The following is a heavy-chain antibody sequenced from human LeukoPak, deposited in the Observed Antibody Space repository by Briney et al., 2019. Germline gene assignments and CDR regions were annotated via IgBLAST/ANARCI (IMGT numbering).Heavy chain of an antibody. D-gene: IGHD3-22*01. Sequence: GGSLRLSCAASGFTFSSYGMHWVRQAPGKGLEWVAFIRYDGSNKYYADSVKGRFTISRDNSKNTLYLQMNSLRAEDTAVYYCAKDRDDSSGYWPLGDIWGQGTLVTVSS. CDR2: IRYDGSNK. CDR1: GFTFSSYG. J-gene: IGHJ4*02. CDR3: AKDRDDSSGYWPLGDI. V-gene: IGHV3-30*02.